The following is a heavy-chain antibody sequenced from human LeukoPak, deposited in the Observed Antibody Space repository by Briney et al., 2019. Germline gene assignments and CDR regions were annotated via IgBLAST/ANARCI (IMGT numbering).Heavy chain of an antibody. Sequence: SETLSLTCTVSGGSINSYYWSWIRQSAGKGLEWIGRIYTSGSTPDYSPSLKSRVTISVDTSKNQFSLKLSSVTAADTAVYYCARSIEYSSSSWDYWGQGTLVTVSS. J-gene: IGHJ4*02. V-gene: IGHV4-4*07. CDR1: GGSINSYY. CDR2: IYTSGSTP. D-gene: IGHD6-6*01. CDR3: ARSIEYSSSSWDY.